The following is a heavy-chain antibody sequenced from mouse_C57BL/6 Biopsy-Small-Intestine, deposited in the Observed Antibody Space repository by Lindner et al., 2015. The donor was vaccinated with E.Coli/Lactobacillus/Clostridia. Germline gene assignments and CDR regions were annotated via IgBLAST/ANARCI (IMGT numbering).Heavy chain of an antibody. Sequence: VQLRESGPGLAKPSQTLSLTCSVTGYSITSDYWNWIRKFPGNKLEYMGYISYSGSTYYNPSLKSRISITRDTSKNQYYLQLNSVTTEDTATYYCARYSRYGSSPLYWYFDVWGTGTTVTVS. D-gene: IGHD1-1*01. CDR3: ARYSRYGSSPLYWYFDV. CDR1: GYSITSDY. J-gene: IGHJ1*03. V-gene: IGHV3-8*01. CDR2: ISYSGST.